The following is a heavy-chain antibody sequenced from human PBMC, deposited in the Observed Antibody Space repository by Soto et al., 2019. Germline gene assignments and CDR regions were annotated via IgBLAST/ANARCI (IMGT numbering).Heavy chain of an antibody. CDR3: ARDRSSSYYFDY. J-gene: IGHJ4*02. CDR1: GFTVSSNY. V-gene: IGHV3-66*01. Sequence: GGSLRLSCAASGFTVSSNYMSWVRQAPGKGRELFSVIYSGGSTYYAEYLKGRFTISRDNSKNTLYLQMNSLRAEDTAVYYCARDRSSSYYFDYWGQGTLVTVSS. CDR2: IYSGGST. D-gene: IGHD6-6*01.